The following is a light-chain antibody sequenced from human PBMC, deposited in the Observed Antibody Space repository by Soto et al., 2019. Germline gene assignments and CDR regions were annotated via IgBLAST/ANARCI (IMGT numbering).Light chain of an antibody. Sequence: QSALTQPASVSGSPGQSITISCAGTGSDVGGYNLVSWYQHHPGKAPKIMIYEDNKRPSGVSNRFSGTKSANTASLTISGLQAEDEADYYCSSFAGSSTYVFGTGTKLTVL. V-gene: IGLV2-23*01. CDR2: EDN. CDR1: GSDVGGYNL. J-gene: IGLJ1*01. CDR3: SSFAGSSTYV.